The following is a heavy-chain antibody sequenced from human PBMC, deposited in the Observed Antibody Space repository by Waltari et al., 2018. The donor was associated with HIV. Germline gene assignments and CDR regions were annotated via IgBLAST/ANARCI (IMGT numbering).Heavy chain of an antibody. Sequence: EVQLVESGGGLVQPGGCLRLSCAASGFTFSSYEMIWVRQAQGTGLDWVSYIRSSGSTIYYADSVKGRFTISRDNAKNSLYLQMNSLRAEDTAVYYCARTPRRPTYYYDSSGYFDYWGQGTLVTVSS. J-gene: IGHJ4*02. D-gene: IGHD3-22*01. CDR1: GFTFSSYE. CDR2: IRSSGSTI. V-gene: IGHV3-48*03. CDR3: ARTPRRPTYYYDSSGYFDY.